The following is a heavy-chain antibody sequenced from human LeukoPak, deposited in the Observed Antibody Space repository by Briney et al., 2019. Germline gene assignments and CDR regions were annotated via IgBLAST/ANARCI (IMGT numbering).Heavy chain of an antibody. V-gene: IGHV1-69*04. CDR2: IIPILGIA. J-gene: IGHJ6*02. Sequence: SVKVSCKASGGTFSSYTISWVRQAPGQGLEWMGRIIPILGIANYAQKFQGRVTITADKSTSTAYMELSSLRSEDTAVYYCARDRTDSGYDYYYYYGMDVWGRGTTVTVSS. CDR1: GGTFSSYT. CDR3: ARDRTDSGYDYYYYYGMDV. D-gene: IGHD5-12*01.